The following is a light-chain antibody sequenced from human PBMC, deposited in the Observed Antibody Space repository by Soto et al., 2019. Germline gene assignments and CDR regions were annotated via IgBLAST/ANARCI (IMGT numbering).Light chain of an antibody. Sequence: IQMTQSPSTLSASVGDRVTITCRASQSISRWVAWYQQKPGKAPKLLIYDASSLESGVPARFSGSGSGTEFTLTIRSLQPDDFATYYRQQYDSYWTFGQGTKVDIK. CDR2: DAS. CDR1: QSISRW. V-gene: IGKV1-5*01. CDR3: QQYDSYWT. J-gene: IGKJ1*01.